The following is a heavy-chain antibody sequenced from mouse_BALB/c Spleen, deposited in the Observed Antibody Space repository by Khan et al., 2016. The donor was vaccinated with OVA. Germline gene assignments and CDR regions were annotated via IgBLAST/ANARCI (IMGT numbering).Heavy chain of an antibody. Sequence: EVKLLESGTVLARPGASVKMSCKASGYSFTSYWIHWVKQRPGQGLEWIGAIYPGISDTRYNQKFKAKAKLTAVTSASTAYMELSSLTNEDSAVYYCTRSFDSYCFDYWGQGTTLTVSS. CDR1: GYSFTSYW. CDR2: IYPGISDT. D-gene: IGHD2-4*01. J-gene: IGHJ2*01. CDR3: TRSFDSYCFDY. V-gene: IGHV1-5*01.